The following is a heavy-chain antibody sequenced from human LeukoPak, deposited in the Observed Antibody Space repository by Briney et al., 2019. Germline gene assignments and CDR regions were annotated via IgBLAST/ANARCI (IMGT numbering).Heavy chain of an antibody. CDR2: INPSGGST. CDR1: GYTFTSYY. CDR3: AREAQTHDAFDI. J-gene: IGHJ3*02. V-gene: IGHV1-46*01. Sequence: ASVKVSCKASGYTFTSYYMHWVLQAPGQGLEWMGIINPSGGSTSYAQKFQGRVTMTRDMSTSTVYMELSSLRSEDTAVYYCAREAQTHDAFDIWGQGTMVTVSS.